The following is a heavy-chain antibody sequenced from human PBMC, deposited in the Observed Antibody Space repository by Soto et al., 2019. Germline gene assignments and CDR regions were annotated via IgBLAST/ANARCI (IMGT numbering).Heavy chain of an antibody. CDR2: INPSGGST. Sequence: ASVKVSCKASGYTFTSYYIHWVRQAPGQGLEWMGIINPSGGSTSYAQKFQGRVTMTRDTSASTVYMELSSLRSEDTAVYYCARDGAAAGNYYYYYMDVWGKGTTVTVSS. D-gene: IGHD6-13*01. V-gene: IGHV1-46*03. CDR3: ARDGAAAGNYYYYYMDV. J-gene: IGHJ6*03. CDR1: GYTFTSYY.